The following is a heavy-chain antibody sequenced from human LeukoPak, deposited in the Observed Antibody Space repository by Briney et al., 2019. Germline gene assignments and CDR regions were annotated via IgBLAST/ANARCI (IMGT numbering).Heavy chain of an antibody. J-gene: IGHJ4*02. CDR2: IYSGGST. CDR1: GFTFSSYS. Sequence: GGSLRLSCAASGFTFSSYSMSWVRQAPEKGLEWVSVIYSGGSTYYADSVKGRFTISRDNSKNTLYLQMNSLRAEDTAVYYCARGPPGGDWGQGTLVTVSS. CDR3: ARGPPGGD. V-gene: IGHV3-66*01. D-gene: IGHD3-10*01.